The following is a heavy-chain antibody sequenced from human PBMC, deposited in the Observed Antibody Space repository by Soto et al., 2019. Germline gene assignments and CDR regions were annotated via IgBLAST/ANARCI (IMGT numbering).Heavy chain of an antibody. CDR2: INAGNGNT. CDR1: GYTFTSYA. D-gene: IGHD6-19*01. V-gene: IGHV1-3*01. J-gene: IGHJ6*02. CDR3: ARLRAVAGNGGGYYYYYGMDV. Sequence: QVQLVQSGAEVKKPGASVKVSCKASGYTFTSYAMHWVRQAPGQRLEWMGWINAGNGNTKYSQKFQGRVTITRDTSAXXAXMXXSSLRSEDTAVYYCARLRAVAGNGGGYYYYYGMDVWGQGTTVTVSS.